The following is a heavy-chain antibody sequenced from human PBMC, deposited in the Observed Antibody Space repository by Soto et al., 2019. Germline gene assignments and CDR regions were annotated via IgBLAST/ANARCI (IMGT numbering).Heavy chain of an antibody. CDR2: IYHSGST. CDR3: ARAHYGDYGYGMDV. V-gene: IGHV4-30-2*01. Sequence: QLQLQESGSGLVKPSQTLSLTCAVSGGSISSGGYSWSWIRQPPGKGLEWIGYIYHSGSTYYNPSLKRRVTISVDRSKHQFSLKLSSVPAADTAVYYCARAHYGDYGYGMDVWGQGTTVTVSS. CDR1: GGSISSGGYS. D-gene: IGHD4-17*01. J-gene: IGHJ6*02.